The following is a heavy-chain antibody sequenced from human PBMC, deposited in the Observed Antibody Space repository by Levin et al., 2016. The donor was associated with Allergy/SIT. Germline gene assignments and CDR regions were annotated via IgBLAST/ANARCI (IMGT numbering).Heavy chain of an antibody. Sequence: GESLKISCAASGFTVSSNYMSWVRQAPGKGLEWVSVIYSGGSTYYADSVKGRFTISRDNSKNTLYLQMNSLRAEDTAVYYCARDFRRDYYDSSGYGWGQGTLVTVSS. CDR3: ARDFRRDYYDSSGYG. V-gene: IGHV3-66*01. D-gene: IGHD3-22*01. CDR1: GFTVSSNY. J-gene: IGHJ4*02. CDR2: IYSGGST.